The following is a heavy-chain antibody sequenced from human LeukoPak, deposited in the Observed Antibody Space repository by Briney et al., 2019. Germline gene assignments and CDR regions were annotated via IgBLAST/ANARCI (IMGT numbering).Heavy chain of an antibody. CDR2: INHSGST. V-gene: IGHV4-34*01. J-gene: IGHJ6*02. Sequence: PSETLSLTCAAYGGSFSGYYWSWIRQPPGKGLEWIGEINHSGSTNYNPSLKSRVTISVDTSKNQFSLKLSSVTAADTAVYYCARGLGSGWTDYYYYGMDVWGQGTTVTVSS. D-gene: IGHD6-19*01. CDR1: GGSFSGYY. CDR3: ARGLGSGWTDYYYYGMDV.